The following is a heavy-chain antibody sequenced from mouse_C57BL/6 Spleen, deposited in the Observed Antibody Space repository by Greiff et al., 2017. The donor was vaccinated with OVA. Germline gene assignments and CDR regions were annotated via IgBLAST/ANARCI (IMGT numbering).Heavy chain of an antibody. CDR1: GFTFSSYA. CDR2: ISDGGRYT. V-gene: IGHV5-4*01. Sequence: EVMLVESGGGLVKPGGSLKLSCAASGFTFSSYAMSWVRQTPEKRLEWVATISDGGRYTYYPDNVKGRFTISRDNAKNNLYLQMSHLKSEDTAMYYCARDPAFITTVVAPAYWGQGTLVTVSA. J-gene: IGHJ3*01. D-gene: IGHD1-1*01. CDR3: ARDPAFITTVVAPAY.